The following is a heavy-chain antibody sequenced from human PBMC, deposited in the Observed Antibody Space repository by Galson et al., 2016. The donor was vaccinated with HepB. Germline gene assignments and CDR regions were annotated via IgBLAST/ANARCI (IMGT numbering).Heavy chain of an antibody. Sequence: ETLSLTCAVYGGSFSDYFWAWIRQSPGKGLEWIGEINHSGSTRYCPSLKSRVNLSVDTSKKQFSLELTSVTAGDTAVYYCARHGDARSSRWPPTRKFLESFRENPVVPTFDVWGQGTTVTVS. D-gene: IGHD2/OR15-2a*01. J-gene: IGHJ6*02. CDR1: GGSFSDYF. CDR2: INHSGST. V-gene: IGHV4-34*01. CDR3: ARHGDARSSRWPPTRKFLESFRENPVVPTFDV.